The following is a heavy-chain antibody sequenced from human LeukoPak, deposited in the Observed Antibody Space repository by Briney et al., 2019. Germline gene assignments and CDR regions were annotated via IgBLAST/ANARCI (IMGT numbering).Heavy chain of an antibody. D-gene: IGHD3-16*02. Sequence: SETLSLTCTVSGGSISSSSYYWGWIRQPPGKGLEWIGSIYYSGSTYYNPSLKSRVTIPVDTSKNQFSLKLSSVTAADTAVYYCARVTGRYIFDYWGQGTLVTVSS. CDR1: GGSISSSSYY. V-gene: IGHV4-39*07. CDR2: IYYSGST. J-gene: IGHJ4*02. CDR3: ARVTGRYIFDY.